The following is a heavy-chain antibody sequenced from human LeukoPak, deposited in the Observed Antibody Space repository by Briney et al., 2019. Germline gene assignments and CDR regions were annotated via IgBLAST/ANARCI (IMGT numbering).Heavy chain of an antibody. D-gene: IGHD5-18*01. CDR3: ARDNRIQLWGNFDY. Sequence: GGSLRLSCAASGFTFSYNAMTWVRQAPGKGLEWVSSISGSGDSSYYADSVKGRFTISRDNSKNTVYLQMNSLRGEDTAVYYCARDNRIQLWGNFDYWGQGTLVTVSS. J-gene: IGHJ4*02. CDR2: ISGSGDSS. CDR1: GFTFSYNA. V-gene: IGHV3-23*01.